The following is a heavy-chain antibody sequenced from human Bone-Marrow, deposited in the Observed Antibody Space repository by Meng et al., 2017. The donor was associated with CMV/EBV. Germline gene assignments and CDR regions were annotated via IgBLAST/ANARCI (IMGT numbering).Heavy chain of an antibody. V-gene: IGHV1-2*02. Sequence: ASVKVSCKASGYTFNSYYMHWVRQAPGQGLEWMGWINPNSGGTNYAQKFQGRVTMTRDTSISTAYMGLSRLRSDDTAVYYCARDTGEMNYFSSTSCYLYWGQGTLVNFAS. D-gene: IGHD2-2*01. CDR3: ARDTGEMNYFSSTSCYLY. CDR1: GYTFNSYY. CDR2: INPNSGGT. J-gene: IGHJ4*02.